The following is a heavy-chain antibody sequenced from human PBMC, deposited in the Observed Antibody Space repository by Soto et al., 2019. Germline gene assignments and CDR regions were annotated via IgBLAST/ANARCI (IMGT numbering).Heavy chain of an antibody. CDR3: AKDRYGDHYYFDY. V-gene: IGHV3-9*01. CDR1: GFTFDDYA. D-gene: IGHD4-17*01. Sequence: EVQLVESGGGLVQPGRSLRLSCAASGFTFDDYAMHWVRQAPGKGLEWVSGISWNSGSIDYADSVKGRFTISRDNAKNALYLRINSLRAEDTALYYCAKDRYGDHYYFDYWGQGTLVTVSS. CDR2: ISWNSGSI. J-gene: IGHJ4*02.